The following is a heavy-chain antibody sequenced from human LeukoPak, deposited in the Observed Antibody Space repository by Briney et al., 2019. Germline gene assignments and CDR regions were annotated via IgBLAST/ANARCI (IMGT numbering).Heavy chain of an antibody. CDR1: GGSISSYY. CDR2: IYYSGST. Sequence: SETLSLTCTVSGGSISSYYWSWIRQPPGKGLEWIGYIYYSGSTNYNPSLKSRLTISVDTSKNQFSLKLSSVTAADTAVYYCARHSPIATVTTILFDYWGQGTLVTVSS. J-gene: IGHJ4*02. D-gene: IGHD4-17*01. V-gene: IGHV4-59*08. CDR3: ARHSPIATVTTILFDY.